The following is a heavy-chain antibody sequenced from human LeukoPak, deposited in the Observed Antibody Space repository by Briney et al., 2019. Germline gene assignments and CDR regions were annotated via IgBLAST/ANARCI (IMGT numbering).Heavy chain of an antibody. CDR1: GGTFSSYA. D-gene: IGHD3-22*01. CDR2: IIPILGIA. Sequence: SVKVSCKASGGTFSSYAISWVRQAPGQGLEWMGRIIPILGIANYAQKFQGRVTITADKSTSTAYMELSSLRSEDTALYYCARSTIDSSGSKCYFDYWGQGTLVTVSS. J-gene: IGHJ4*02. V-gene: IGHV1-69*04. CDR3: ARSTIDSSGSKCYFDY.